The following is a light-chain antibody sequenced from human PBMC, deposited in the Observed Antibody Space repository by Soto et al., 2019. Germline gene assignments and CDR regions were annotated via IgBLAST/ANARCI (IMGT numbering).Light chain of an antibody. CDR1: QSVGSY. CDR2: DAS. J-gene: IGKJ4*01. CDR3: QQRSNWPPLT. Sequence: EIVLTQSTATLSLSPGERATLSCRASQSVGSYLAWYQHKPGQAPRLLIYDASIRATGIPARFSGSWSGTDFNLTISSREPEDFAVYYCQQRSNWPPLTFGGGTKVEIK. V-gene: IGKV3-11*01.